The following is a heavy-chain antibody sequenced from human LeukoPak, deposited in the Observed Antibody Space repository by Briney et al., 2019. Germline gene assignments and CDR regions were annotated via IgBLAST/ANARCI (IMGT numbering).Heavy chain of an antibody. V-gene: IGHV3-66*01. CDR2: IYSGGST. J-gene: IGHJ5*02. CDR1: GFTFSSYS. CDR3: AREKYYDFWSGSPYNWFDP. Sequence: GGSLRLSCAASGFTFSSYSMNWVRQAPGKGLEWVSVIYSGGSTYYADSVKGRFTISRDNSKNTLYLQMNSLRAEDTAVYYCAREKYYDFWSGSPYNWFDPWGQGTLVTVSS. D-gene: IGHD3-3*01.